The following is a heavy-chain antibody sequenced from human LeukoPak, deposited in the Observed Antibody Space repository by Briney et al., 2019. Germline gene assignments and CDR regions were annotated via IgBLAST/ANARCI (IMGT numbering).Heavy chain of an antibody. CDR1: GFTFSSYG. J-gene: IGHJ3*02. CDR2: IRYDGSNK. Sequence: PGGSLRLSCAASGFTFSSYGMHWVRQAPGKGLEWVAFIRYDGSNKYYADSVKGRFTISRDNSKNTLYLQMNSLRAEDTAVYYCAKPGYCSSTSCLGGAFDIWGQGTMVTVSS. CDR3: AKPGYCSSTSCLGGAFDI. D-gene: IGHD2-2*01. V-gene: IGHV3-30*02.